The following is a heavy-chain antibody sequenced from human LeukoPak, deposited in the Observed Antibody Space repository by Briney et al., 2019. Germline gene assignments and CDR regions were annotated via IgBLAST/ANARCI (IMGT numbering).Heavy chain of an antibody. CDR3: ARARGYFDY. CDR2: IWYDGSNK. Sequence: GGSLRLSCAASGFTFSSYGMHWVRQAPGKGLEWVAVIWYDGSNKYYADSVKGRFTISRDNAKNSLYLQMNSLRAEDTAVYYCARARGYFDYWGQGTLVTVSS. J-gene: IGHJ4*02. CDR1: GFTFSSYG. V-gene: IGHV3-33*01.